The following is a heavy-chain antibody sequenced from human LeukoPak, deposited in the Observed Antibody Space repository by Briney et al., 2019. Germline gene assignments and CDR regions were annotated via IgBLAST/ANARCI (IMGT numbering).Heavy chain of an antibody. CDR2: IRYDGSNK. CDR3: AKDPAEPRSYYYYMDV. CDR1: GFTFSSYG. Sequence: GGSLRLSCAASGFTFSSYGMHWVRQAPGKGLEWVAFIRYDGSNKYYADSVKGRFTISRDNSKNTLYLQMNSLRAEDTAVYYCAKDPAEPRSYYYYMDVWGKGTTVTVSS. J-gene: IGHJ6*03. V-gene: IGHV3-30*02. D-gene: IGHD1-14*01.